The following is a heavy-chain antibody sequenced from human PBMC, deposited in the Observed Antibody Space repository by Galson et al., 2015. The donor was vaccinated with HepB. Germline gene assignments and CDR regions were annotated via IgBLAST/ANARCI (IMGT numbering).Heavy chain of an antibody. CDR2: ISYDGGYE. Sequence: SLRLSCAASGFTFSNYAMHWVRQAPGKGLEWVAVISYDGGYEYHADSVKGRFTISRDNSKNTLYLQMSSLSADDTAVYYCVRDGIVLMVYDKLQYWGQGTLVTVSS. J-gene: IGHJ4*02. V-gene: IGHV3-30*04. CDR3: VRDGIVLMVYDKLQY. D-gene: IGHD2-8*01. CDR1: GFTFSNYA.